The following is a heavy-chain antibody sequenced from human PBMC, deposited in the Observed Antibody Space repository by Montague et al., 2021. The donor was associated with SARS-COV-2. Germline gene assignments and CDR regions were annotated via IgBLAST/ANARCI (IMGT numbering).Heavy chain of an antibody. CDR1: GFTFSSYA. V-gene: IGHV3-30-3*01. D-gene: IGHD3-3*01. CDR2: ISYDGSNK. Sequence: SLRLSCAASGFTFSSYAMHWVRQAPGKGLEWVAVISYDGSNKYYADSVKGRFTISRDNSKNTLYLQMNSLRAEDTAVYYCARETYDFWSGYYKVGWFDPGGQGTLVTVSS. J-gene: IGHJ5*02. CDR3: ARETYDFWSGYYKVGWFDP.